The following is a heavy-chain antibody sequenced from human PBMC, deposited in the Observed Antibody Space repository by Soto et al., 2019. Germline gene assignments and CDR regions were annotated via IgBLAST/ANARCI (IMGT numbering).Heavy chain of an antibody. CDR2: IGTAGDT. V-gene: IGHV3-13*01. CDR3: ARSGLALPYSASHWFDP. D-gene: IGHD3-22*01. CDR1: GFTFSGFD. J-gene: IGHJ5*02. Sequence: GGSLRLSCEASGFTFSGFDMHWVRQPTGKGLEWVSSIGTAGDTYYADSVRGRFTISRDNAKNSLFLQMNSLRGEDTAVYYCARSGLALPYSASHWFDPWGHGTLVTVSS.